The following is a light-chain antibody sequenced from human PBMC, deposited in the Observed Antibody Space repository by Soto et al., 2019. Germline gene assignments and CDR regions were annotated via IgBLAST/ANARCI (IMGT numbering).Light chain of an antibody. CDR3: QQYYSTPRT. CDR1: QSVLYSSNNKNY. J-gene: IGKJ1*01. Sequence: DIVMTQSPDSLAVSLGERATINCKSSQSVLYSSNNKNYLAWYQQKIGQPPKLLIYWASTRESGVPDRFSDSGSGTDFTLTISSLQAEDVAVYYCQQYYSTPRTFGQGTKVDIK. V-gene: IGKV4-1*01. CDR2: WAS.